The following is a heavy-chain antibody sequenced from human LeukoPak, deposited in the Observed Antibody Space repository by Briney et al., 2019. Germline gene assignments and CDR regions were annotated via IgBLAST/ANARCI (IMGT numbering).Heavy chain of an antibody. CDR3: ARVGDYYDSRGYSTDAFDM. CDR2: IRNRAKSYTT. J-gene: IGHJ3*02. V-gene: IGHV3-72*01. Sequence: GGSLRLSCAASGFTFSDHFMDWVRQAPGTGLEWVGRIRNRAKSYTTQYAPSVKDRFTISRDDSRNSLYLQMNSLKTEDTAVYFCARVGDYYDSRGYSTDAFDMWGQGTMVTVSS. D-gene: IGHD3-22*01. CDR1: GFTFSDHF.